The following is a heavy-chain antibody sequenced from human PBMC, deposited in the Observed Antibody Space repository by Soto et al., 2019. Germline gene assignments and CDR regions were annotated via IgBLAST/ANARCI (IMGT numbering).Heavy chain of an antibody. CDR1: GFTFNSAW. CDR2: INQDGNEK. J-gene: IGHJ4*02. Sequence: EVQLVESGGGLVQPGGSLRLSCSVSGFTFNSAWMSWVRQAPGKGLEWVVNINQDGNEKFYVDSVMGRFTISRDNAKNSLFLQMNSLIVEDTAVYYCASTPVAARYFDYWGRGTLVTVSS. V-gene: IGHV3-7*01. D-gene: IGHD6-6*01. CDR3: ASTPVAARYFDY.